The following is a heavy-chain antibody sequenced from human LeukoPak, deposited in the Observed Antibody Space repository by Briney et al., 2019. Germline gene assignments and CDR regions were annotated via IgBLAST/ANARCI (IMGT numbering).Heavy chain of an antibody. D-gene: IGHD6-19*01. CDR3: ARILDSAWGELGY. Sequence: GGSLRLSCAASGFTVSSNYMSWVRQAPGKGLECVSVIGSDGRTYYANSVKGRFTISRDISKNMLYLQMNSLRADDTAVYYCARILDSAWGELGYWGQGTLVTVSS. V-gene: IGHV3-53*01. CDR1: GFTVSSNY. CDR2: IGSDGRT. J-gene: IGHJ4*02.